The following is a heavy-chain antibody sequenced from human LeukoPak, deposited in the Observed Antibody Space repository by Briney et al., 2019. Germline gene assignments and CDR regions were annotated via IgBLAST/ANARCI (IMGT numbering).Heavy chain of an antibody. CDR1: GGSISSSSYY. D-gene: IGHD2-15*01. CDR3: ARALAATRYYYYYMDV. V-gene: IGHV4-39*07. CDR2: IYYSGST. Sequence: PSETLSLTCTVSGGSISSSSYYWGWIRQPPGKGLEWIGSIYYSGSTYYNPSLKSRVTISVDTSKNQFSLKLSSVTAADTAVYYCARALAATRYYYYYMDVWGKGTTVTVSS. J-gene: IGHJ6*03.